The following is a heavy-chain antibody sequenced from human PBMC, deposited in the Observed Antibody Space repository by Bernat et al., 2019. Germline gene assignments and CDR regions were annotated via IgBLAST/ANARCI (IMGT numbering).Heavy chain of an antibody. Sequence: QVQLVESGGGVVQPGRSLRLSCAASGFTFSSYGMHWVRQAPGKGLEWVAVISYDGSNKYYADSVKGRFTISRDNSKNTLYLQMNSLRAEDTAVYYCAKDTWFGEYYFDYWGQGTLVTVSS. J-gene: IGHJ4*02. D-gene: IGHD3-10*01. CDR3: AKDTWFGEYYFDY. CDR1: GFTFSSYG. V-gene: IGHV3-30*18. CDR2: ISYDGSNK.